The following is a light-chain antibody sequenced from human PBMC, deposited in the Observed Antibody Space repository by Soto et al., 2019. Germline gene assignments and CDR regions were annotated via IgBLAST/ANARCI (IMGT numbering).Light chain of an antibody. Sequence: DIQMTQSPSSLSSSVGDRVTIACRASQGISTYLAWYQQKPEKVPKLLIYAASTLLSVVPSRFSGSGSGTDFTLTISRLQPEDVATYYCKKYDTAPLTFGQGTKVEIK. J-gene: IGKJ1*01. CDR2: AAS. V-gene: IGKV1-27*01. CDR1: QGISTY. CDR3: KKYDTAPLT.